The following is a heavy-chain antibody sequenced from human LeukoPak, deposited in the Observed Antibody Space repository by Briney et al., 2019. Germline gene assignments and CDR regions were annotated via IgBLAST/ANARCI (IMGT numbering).Heavy chain of an antibody. CDR2: IYYSEST. Sequence: SETLSLTCTVSGGSISSSSYYWGWIRQPPGKGLEWIGRIYYSESTYYNPALKSRVTISVDTSKNQFSLKLSSVTAADTAVYYCVSYYYDSSGRIDYWGQGTLVTVSS. J-gene: IGHJ4*02. CDR1: GGSISSSSYY. CDR3: VSYYYDSSGRIDY. V-gene: IGHV4-39*01. D-gene: IGHD3-22*01.